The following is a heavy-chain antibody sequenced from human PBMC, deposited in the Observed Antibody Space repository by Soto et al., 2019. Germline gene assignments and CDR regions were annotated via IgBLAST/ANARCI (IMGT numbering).Heavy chain of an antibody. Sequence: SETLSLTCAVYGGSFSGYYWSWIRQPPGKGLEWIGKINHIGSTNYNPSLKSRVTISVDTSKNQFSLKLSSVTAADTAVYYCARGQEGATRFYYFDYWGQGTLVTVSS. CDR1: GGSFSGYY. CDR2: INHIGST. CDR3: ARGQEGATRFYYFDY. D-gene: IGHD1-26*01. J-gene: IGHJ4*02. V-gene: IGHV4-34*01.